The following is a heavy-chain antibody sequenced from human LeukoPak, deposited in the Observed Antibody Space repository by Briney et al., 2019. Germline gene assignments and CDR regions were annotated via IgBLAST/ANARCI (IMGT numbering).Heavy chain of an antibody. CDR2: ISGSGGST. CDR1: GFTVSSNY. D-gene: IGHD7-27*01. CDR3: AKDPSGDDFDY. V-gene: IGHV3-23*01. J-gene: IGHJ4*02. Sequence: GGSLRLSCAASGFTVSSNYMSWVRQAPGKGLEWVSAISGSGGSTYYADSVKGRFTIPRDNSKNTLYLQMNSLRAEDTAVYYCAKDPSGDDFDYWGQGTLVTVSS.